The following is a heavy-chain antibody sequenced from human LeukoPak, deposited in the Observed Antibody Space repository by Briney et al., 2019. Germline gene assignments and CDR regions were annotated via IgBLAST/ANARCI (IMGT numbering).Heavy chain of an antibody. J-gene: IGHJ4*02. CDR2: ISDSGGST. V-gene: IGHV3-23*01. CDR3: AKRIEYSSSSAYFDY. CDR1: GFTFSSYA. D-gene: IGHD6-6*01. Sequence: QPGGSLRLSCAASGFTFSSYAMSWVRQAPGKGLEWVSSISDSGGSTYYGDSVKGRFTISRDNSKNTLYLEMYSLRADDTAIYYCAKRIEYSSSSAYFDYWGQGTLVTVSS.